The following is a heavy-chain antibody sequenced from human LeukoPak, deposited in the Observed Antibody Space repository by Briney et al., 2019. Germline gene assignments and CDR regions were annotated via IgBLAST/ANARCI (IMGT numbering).Heavy chain of an antibody. V-gene: IGHV1-2*04. CDR3: ARGSITMVRGYGMDV. CDR2: INPNSGGT. CDR1: GYTFTGYY. Sequence: ASVKVSCKASGYTFTGYYMHWVRQAPGQGLEWMGWINPNSGGTNYAQKFQGWVTMTRDTSISTAYMELSRLRSDDTAVYYCARGSITMVRGYGMDVWGQGTTVTVSS. D-gene: IGHD3-10*01. J-gene: IGHJ6*02.